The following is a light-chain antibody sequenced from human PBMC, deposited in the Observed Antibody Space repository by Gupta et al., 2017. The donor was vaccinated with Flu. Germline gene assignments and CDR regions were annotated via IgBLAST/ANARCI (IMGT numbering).Light chain of an antibody. J-gene: IGLJ3*02. CDR3: AAWDDSLSGWV. Sequence: RVTCSCSGSNSNIGINHVHWYQQLPGTAPKLLIYGNNQRPSGVPDLFSGSKSGTSASLAISGLRSEHEATYYCAAWDDSLSGWVFGGGTKLTVL. V-gene: IGLV1-47*01. CDR1: NSNIGINH. CDR2: GNN.